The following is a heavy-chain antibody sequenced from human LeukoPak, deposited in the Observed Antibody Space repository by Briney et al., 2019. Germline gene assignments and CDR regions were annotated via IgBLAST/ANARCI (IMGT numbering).Heavy chain of an antibody. CDR1: GFTFSSNV. D-gene: IGHD3-9*01. J-gene: IGHJ4*02. V-gene: IGHV3-23*01. Sequence: GGSLRLSCAASGFTFSSNVMTWVRQAPGKGLECVSAISGSGDITNYADSVKGRFTISRDNSKNTLYLQMNSLRAEDTAVYYCAKKGVLTGYSSYLGNFDYWGQGTLVTVSS. CDR3: AKKGVLTGYSSYLGNFDY. CDR2: ISGSGDIT.